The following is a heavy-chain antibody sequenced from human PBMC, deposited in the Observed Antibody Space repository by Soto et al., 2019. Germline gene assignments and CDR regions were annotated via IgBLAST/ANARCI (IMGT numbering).Heavy chain of an antibody. CDR2: ISSSSSTI. V-gene: IGHV3-48*02. CDR3: ASGKDYAEGGY. D-gene: IGHD4-17*01. CDR1: GFTFSSYS. Sequence: EVPLVESGGGLVQPGGSLRLSCAASGFTFSSYSMNWVRQAPGKGLEWVSYISSSSSTIYYADSVKGRFTISRDNAKNSLYLQMNSLTDEDTAVYYCASGKDYAEGGYWGQGTLVTVSS. J-gene: IGHJ4*02.